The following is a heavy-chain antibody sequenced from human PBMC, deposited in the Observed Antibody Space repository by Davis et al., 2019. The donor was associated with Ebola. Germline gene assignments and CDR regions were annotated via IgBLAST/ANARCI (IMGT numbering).Heavy chain of an antibody. CDR3: ARLGVTTFYYYGMDV. CDR1: GGSISSGDYY. D-gene: IGHD1-26*01. V-gene: IGHV4-61*08. CDR2: IYYSGST. J-gene: IGHJ6*02. Sequence: MPSETLSLTCTVSGGSISSGDYYWSWIRQPPGKGLEWIGYIYYSGSTNYNPSLKSRVTISVDTSRNQFSLKLSSVTAADTAVYYCARLGVTTFYYYGMDVWGQGTTVTVSS.